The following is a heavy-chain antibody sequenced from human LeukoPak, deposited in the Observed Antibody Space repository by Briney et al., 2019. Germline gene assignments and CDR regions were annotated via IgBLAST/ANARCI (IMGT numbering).Heavy chain of an antibody. Sequence: GGSLRLSCAASGFTFSSYAMSWVRQAPGKGLEWVSGISGSGDNTYYADSVKGRFTISRDNSKNTLYVQVNSLGTEDTAAYYCAKGSYYDSSGSFYIDYWGQGTLVTVSS. J-gene: IGHJ4*02. CDR2: ISGSGDNT. CDR1: GFTFSSYA. D-gene: IGHD3-22*01. CDR3: AKGSYYDSSGSFYIDY. V-gene: IGHV3-23*01.